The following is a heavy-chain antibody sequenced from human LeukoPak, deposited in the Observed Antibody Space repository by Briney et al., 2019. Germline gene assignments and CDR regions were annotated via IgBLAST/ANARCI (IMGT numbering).Heavy chain of an antibody. Sequence: SETLSLTCTVSGGSISSYYWSWIRQPAGKGLEWIGRIYTSGSTNYNPSLKSRVTMSVDTSKNQFSLKLSSVTAADTAVYYCARVYNYDFWSGSGDYYYYMDVWGKGTTVTVSS. CDR2: IYTSGST. CDR3: ARVYNYDFWSGSGDYYYYMDV. CDR1: GGSISSYY. D-gene: IGHD3-3*01. V-gene: IGHV4-4*07. J-gene: IGHJ6*03.